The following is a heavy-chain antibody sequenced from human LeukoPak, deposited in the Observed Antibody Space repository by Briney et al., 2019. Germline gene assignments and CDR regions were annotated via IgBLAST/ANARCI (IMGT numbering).Heavy chain of an antibody. V-gene: IGHV4-59*01. Sequence: SETLSLTCTVSGGSISSYYWSWIRQPPGKGLEWIGYIYYSGSTNYNPSLKSRVTISVDTSKNQFSLKLSSVTAADTAVYYCAGSFGITKARGNWFDPWGQGTLVTVSS. CDR1: GGSISSYY. CDR2: IYYSGST. J-gene: IGHJ5*02. D-gene: IGHD3-10*01. CDR3: AGSFGITKARGNWFDP.